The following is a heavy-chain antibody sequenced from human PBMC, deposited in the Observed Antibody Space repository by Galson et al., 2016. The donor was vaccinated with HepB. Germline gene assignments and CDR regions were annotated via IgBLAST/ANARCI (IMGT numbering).Heavy chain of an antibody. Sequence: QVQLQESGPGLVKPSETLSLTCTVSGGSISSGGYYWRWIRQHPGKGLDRMGYIYYRGSTYYNPSLKSRVTISVDTSTNPFALRLSSVTAADTAVYYCARDRRFEGMDVWGQGTSVTVSS. CDR2: IYYRGST. D-gene: IGHD3-9*01. J-gene: IGHJ6*02. CDR1: GGSISSGGYY. CDR3: ARDRRFEGMDV. V-gene: IGHV4-31*03.